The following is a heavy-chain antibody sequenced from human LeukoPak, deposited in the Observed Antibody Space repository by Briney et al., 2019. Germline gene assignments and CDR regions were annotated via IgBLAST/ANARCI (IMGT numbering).Heavy chain of an antibody. CDR3: ARDGASYDFWSGYYKSWFDP. CDR2: ISAYNGNT. V-gene: IGHV1-18*01. CDR1: GYTFSSYG. J-gene: IGHJ5*02. Sequence: ASVKVSCKTSGYTFSSYGISWVRQAPGQGLEWMGWISAYNGNTNYAQKLQGRVTMTRDTSTSTVYMELSSLRSEDTAVYYCARDGASYDFWSGYYKSWFDPWGQGTLVTVSS. D-gene: IGHD3-3*01.